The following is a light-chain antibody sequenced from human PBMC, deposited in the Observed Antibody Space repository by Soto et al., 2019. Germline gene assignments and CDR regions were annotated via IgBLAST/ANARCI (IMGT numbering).Light chain of an antibody. CDR3: QQSYSTPRT. CDR1: QSISSNF. Sequence: EIVLTQSPGTLSLSPGEGATLSCRASQSISSNFLAWYQQKRGQAPRLLIHGASNRATGIPDRFSGSGSGTDFTLTISSLQPEDFATYYCQQSYSTPRTFGQGTKLEIK. J-gene: IGKJ2*01. CDR2: GAS. V-gene: IGKV3-20*01.